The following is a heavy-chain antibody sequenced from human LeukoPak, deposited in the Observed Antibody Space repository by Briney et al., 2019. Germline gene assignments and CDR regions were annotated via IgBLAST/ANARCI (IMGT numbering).Heavy chain of an antibody. CDR3: AKGASYGGNSWYFDY. CDR2: VNSDGSGT. D-gene: IGHD4-23*01. J-gene: IGHJ4*02. CDR1: GFTFSSYW. Sequence: GGSLRLSCAASGFTFSSYWMHWVRQAPGKGLVWVSRVNSDGSGTTYADSVKGRFTISRDNSKNTLYLQMNSLRAEDTAVYYCAKGASYGGNSWYFDYWGQGTLVTVSS. V-gene: IGHV3-74*01.